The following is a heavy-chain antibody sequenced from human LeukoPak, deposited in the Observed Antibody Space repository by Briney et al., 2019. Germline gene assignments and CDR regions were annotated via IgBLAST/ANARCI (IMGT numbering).Heavy chain of an antibody. Sequence: GGSLRLACAASGFTVSSNYMSWVRQAPGKGLEWVSIIYRDGTTYYADSVKGRFTISRDNSKNTLYLEMNSLRAEDTAVYYCARDSPANWALFDYWGQGTLVTVSS. V-gene: IGHV3-53*01. CDR3: ARDSPANWALFDY. J-gene: IGHJ4*02. CDR2: IYRDGTT. D-gene: IGHD7-27*01. CDR1: GFTVSSNY.